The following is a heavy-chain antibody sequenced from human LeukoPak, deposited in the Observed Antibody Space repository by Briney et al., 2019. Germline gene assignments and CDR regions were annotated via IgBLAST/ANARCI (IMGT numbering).Heavy chain of an antibody. CDR1: GYSISSGYY. D-gene: IGHD6-25*01. CDR2: IHHSGST. CDR3: AKSGGYGLIDY. V-gene: IGHV4-38-2*02. J-gene: IGHJ4*01. Sequence: SETLSLTCSVSGYSISSGYYWGWIRQPPGKGLEWIGSIHHSGSTYYNSTLKSRVTISVDTSKNQVSLKMSSVTAADTAVYYCAKSGGYGLIDYWGQGTLVTVSS.